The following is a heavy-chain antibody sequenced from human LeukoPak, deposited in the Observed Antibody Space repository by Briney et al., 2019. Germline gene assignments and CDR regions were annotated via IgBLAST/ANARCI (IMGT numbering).Heavy chain of an antibody. D-gene: IGHD2-15*01. CDR2: ISYNGGTT. V-gene: IGHV3-23*01. J-gene: IGHJ4*02. CDR1: GFTFTNYA. Sequence: PGGSLRLSCVASGFTFTNYAMNWVRQAPGKGLEWVSSISYNGGTTYYADSVKGRFTISRDNSRNTLFLQMNSLRAEDTAVYYCAKKMGGFSNYFDSWGQGTLVTVS. CDR3: AKKMGGFSNYFDS.